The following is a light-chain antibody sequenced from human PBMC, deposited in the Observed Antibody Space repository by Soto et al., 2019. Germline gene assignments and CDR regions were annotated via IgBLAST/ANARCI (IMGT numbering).Light chain of an antibody. CDR2: GAS. CDR3: QQYGSSPLT. CDR1: QSVSSSY. Sequence: EIVLTQSPGTLSLSPGERATLSCRASQSVSSSYLAWYQQKPGQAPRLLIYGASSSATGIPDRFSGSGSGTYFTFTSSRLEPEDFAVYYCQQYGSSPLTFGQGTKVEIK. J-gene: IGKJ1*01. V-gene: IGKV3-20*01.